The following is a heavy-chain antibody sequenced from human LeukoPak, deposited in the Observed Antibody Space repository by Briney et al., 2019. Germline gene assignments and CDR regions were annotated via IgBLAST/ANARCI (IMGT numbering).Heavy chain of an antibody. V-gene: IGHV3-15*01. CDR2: IKSKTDGGTT. Sequence: PGGSLRLSCAVSEFAFSHAWMNWVRQAPGQGLEWVGRIKSKTDGGTTDYAAPVKGRFTISRDDSKTTVYLQMNSLKTEDTAVYYCSTYLTIRGQGSLVTVSS. CDR1: EFAFSHAW. J-gene: IGHJ4*02. CDR3: STYLTI.